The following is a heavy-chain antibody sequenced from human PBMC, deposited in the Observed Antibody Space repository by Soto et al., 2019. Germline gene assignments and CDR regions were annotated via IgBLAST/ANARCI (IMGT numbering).Heavy chain of an antibody. Sequence: PSETLSLTCTVSGGSVSSGGYYWSWIRQHPGKGLEWIGYIYYRGSTFYNPSLKSRVTISVDTSKNQFSLKLRSVTAADTAVYYCGRAKHRNTRAYNWLDPWGQGILVTVYS. V-gene: IGHV4-31*03. J-gene: IGHJ5*02. CDR2: IYYRGST. CDR3: GRAKHRNTRAYNWLDP. CDR1: GGSVSSGGYY. D-gene: IGHD2-2*01.